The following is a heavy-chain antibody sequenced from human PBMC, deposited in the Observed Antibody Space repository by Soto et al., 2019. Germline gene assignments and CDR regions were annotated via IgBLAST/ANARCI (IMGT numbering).Heavy chain of an antibody. CDR1: GGSFSYYY. Sequence: SETLSLTCAVSGGSFSYYYWSWIRQPPGKGLEWIGEIDHSGSPDYNPSLKSRVTMSVDTSKNQFSLKVRSVTAADTAVYYCASARIGTYYYYGLDVWGQGTTVTVSS. V-gene: IGHV4-34*01. D-gene: IGHD1-26*01. J-gene: IGHJ6*02. CDR2: IDHSGSP. CDR3: ASARIGTYYYYGLDV.